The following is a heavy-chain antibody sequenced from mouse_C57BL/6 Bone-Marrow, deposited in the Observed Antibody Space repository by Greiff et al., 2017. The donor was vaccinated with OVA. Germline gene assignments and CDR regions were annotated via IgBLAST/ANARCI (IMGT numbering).Heavy chain of an antibody. D-gene: IGHD1-1*01. CDR3: ARFPITTVVATDYYAMDY. CDR1: GYSFTDYN. J-gene: IGHJ4*01. V-gene: IGHV1-39*01. Sequence: EVQRVESGPELVKPGASVKISCKASGYSFTDYNMNWVKQSNGKSLEWIGVINPNYGTTSYNQKFKGKATLTVDQSSSTAYMQLNSLTSEDSAVYYCARFPITTVVATDYYAMDYWGQGTSVTVSS. CDR2: INPNYGTT.